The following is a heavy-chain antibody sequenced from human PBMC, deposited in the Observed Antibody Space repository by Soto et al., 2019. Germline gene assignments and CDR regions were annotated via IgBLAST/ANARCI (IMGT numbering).Heavy chain of an antibody. V-gene: IGHV4-31*03. CDR1: GGSIGSGGYW. CDR2: VSYTGNT. J-gene: IGHJ4*02. Sequence: QVQLQESGPGLMQPSQTLSLTCTVSGGSIGSGGYWWSWIRQHPGRGLEWIGFVSYTGNTQYNPSLKSRVNISVETSPKQFSLKLSSVTAADTAVYYCARGTLVWGQGTLVTVSS. CDR3: ARGTLV. D-gene: IGHD2-2*01.